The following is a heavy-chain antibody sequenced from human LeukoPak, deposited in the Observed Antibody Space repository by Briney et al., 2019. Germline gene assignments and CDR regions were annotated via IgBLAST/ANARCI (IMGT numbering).Heavy chain of an antibody. CDR1: GYSFTYHY. D-gene: IGHD1-1*01. Sequence: ASVKVSCKASGYSFTYHYMHWLRQAPGQGLEWIGIINPSDGSTTYAQKFQGRVTMTRDMSTSTVYMELSSLRSEDTAVYYCARVSWSPGTSYYYMDVWGKGTTVTVSS. CDR3: ARVSWSPGTSYYYMDV. CDR2: INPSDGST. V-gene: IGHV1-46*01. J-gene: IGHJ6*03.